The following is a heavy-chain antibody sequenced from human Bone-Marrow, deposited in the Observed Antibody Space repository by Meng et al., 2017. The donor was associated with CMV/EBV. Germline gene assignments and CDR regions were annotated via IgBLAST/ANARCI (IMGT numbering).Heavy chain of an antibody. D-gene: IGHD2-2*02. CDR1: GFTFSSYS. V-gene: IGHV3-23*03. Sequence: GESLKISCAASGFTFSSYSMNWVRQAPGKGLEWVSVIYSGGSSTYYADSVKGRFTISRDNSKNTLYLQMNSLRAEDTAVYYCAKGRGYCSSTSCYIYGHGYGMDVWGQGTTVTVSS. CDR2: IYSGGSST. J-gene: IGHJ6*02. CDR3: AKGRGYCSSTSCYIYGHGYGMDV.